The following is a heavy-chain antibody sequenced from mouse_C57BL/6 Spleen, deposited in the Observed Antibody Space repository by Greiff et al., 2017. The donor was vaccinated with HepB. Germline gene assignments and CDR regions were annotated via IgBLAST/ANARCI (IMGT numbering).Heavy chain of an antibody. CDR3: TTHGSRNWYFDV. D-gene: IGHD1-1*01. CDR2: IDPENGDT. CDR1: GFNIKDDY. J-gene: IGHJ1*03. Sequence: VQLKESGAELVRPGASVKLSCTASGFNIKDDYMHWVKQRPEQGLEWIGWIDPENGDTEYASKFQGKATITADTSSNTAYLQLSSLTSEDTAVYYCTTHGSRNWYFDVWGTGTTVTVSS. V-gene: IGHV14-4*01.